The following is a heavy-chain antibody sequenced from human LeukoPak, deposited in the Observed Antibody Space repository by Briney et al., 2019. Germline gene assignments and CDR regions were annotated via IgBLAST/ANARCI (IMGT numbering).Heavy chain of an antibody. CDR3: ARKYCSTTSCLFDN. V-gene: IGHV3-7*02. CDR1: GFTFSSFW. Sequence: GGSLRLSCAASGFTFSSFWMTWVRQAPGKGLEWVANIKQDGSEKYYEDSVKGRFTISRDNADNSLYLQMNSLRAEDTAVYYCARKYCSTTSCLFDNWGQGTLVTVSS. CDR2: IKQDGSEK. D-gene: IGHD2-2*01. J-gene: IGHJ4*02.